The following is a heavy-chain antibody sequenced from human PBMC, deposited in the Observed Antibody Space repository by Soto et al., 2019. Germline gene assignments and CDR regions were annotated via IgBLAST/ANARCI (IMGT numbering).Heavy chain of an antibody. V-gene: IGHV3-30-3*01. D-gene: IGHD3-22*01. CDR3: ARATLYYYDSSGPSG. CDR1: GFTFSSYA. CDR2: ISYDGSNK. Sequence: GGSLRLSCAASGFTFSSYAMHWVRQAPGKGLEWVAVISYDGSNKYYADSVKGRFTISRDNSKNTLYLQMNSLRAEDTAVYYCARATLYYYDSSGPSGWGQGTLVTVSS. J-gene: IGHJ4*02.